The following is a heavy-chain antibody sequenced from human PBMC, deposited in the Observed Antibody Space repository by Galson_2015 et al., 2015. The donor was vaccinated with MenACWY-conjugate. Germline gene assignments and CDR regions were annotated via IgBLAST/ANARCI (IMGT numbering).Heavy chain of an antibody. D-gene: IGHD5-18*01. J-gene: IGHJ5*02. CDR2: IRETGSL. Sequence: ETLSLTCTVFGASITSNYWSWFRQPPGKGLEWIAYIRETGSLKDNPSLKSRVTMSADKSNNQFSLRLISVTAADTAVYYCARLPTWGSSSGYFDPWGQGTPVTVSS. CDR1: GASITSNY. V-gene: IGHV4-59*08. CDR3: ARLPTWGSSSGYFDP.